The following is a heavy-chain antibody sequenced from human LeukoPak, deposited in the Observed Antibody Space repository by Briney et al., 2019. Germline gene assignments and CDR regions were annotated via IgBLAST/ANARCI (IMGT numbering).Heavy chain of an antibody. D-gene: IGHD2-15*01. CDR3: ARSGYCRGGSCYPFDY. Sequence: GGSLRLSCAASGFTFDDYAMHWVRQAPGKGLEWVSGISWNSGSIGYADSVKGRFTISRDNAKNSLYLQMNSLRAEDMALYYCARSGYCRGGSCYPFDYWGQGTLVTVSS. J-gene: IGHJ4*02. CDR1: GFTFDDYA. V-gene: IGHV3-9*03. CDR2: ISWNSGSI.